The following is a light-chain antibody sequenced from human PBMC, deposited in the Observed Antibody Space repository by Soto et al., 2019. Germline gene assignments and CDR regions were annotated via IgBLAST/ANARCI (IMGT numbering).Light chain of an antibody. J-gene: IGKJ4*01. Sequence: DIGLTQSPSTLSLPAGDRAPLSCRASQSVSSSRLAWYQQKPGQAPRLLIYGASSRATGIPDRFSGSGSETDFTLTISRLEPEDFAMYYCQQYGSLPLTFGGGTKVHIK. V-gene: IGKV3-20*01. CDR2: GAS. CDR3: QQYGSLPLT. CDR1: QSVSSSR.